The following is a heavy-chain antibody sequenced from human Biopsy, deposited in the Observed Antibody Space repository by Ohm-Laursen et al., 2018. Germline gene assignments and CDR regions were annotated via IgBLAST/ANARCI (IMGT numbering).Heavy chain of an antibody. J-gene: IGHJ4*02. CDR1: GFAFSDYR. CDR2: ISSTSNHI. Sequence: GSLRLSCAASGFAFSDYRMNWVRQAPGKGLEWVASISSTSNHIHYVDSVWGRFTISRDNAENSLYLEMNSLRVEDTAVYYCAKDDYDRVSSGYYFDYWGQGTLVSVSS. D-gene: IGHD3-10*02. V-gene: IGHV3-21*01. CDR3: AKDDYDRVSSGYYFDY.